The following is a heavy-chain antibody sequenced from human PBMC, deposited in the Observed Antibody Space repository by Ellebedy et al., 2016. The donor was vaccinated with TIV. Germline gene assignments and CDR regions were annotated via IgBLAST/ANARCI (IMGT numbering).Heavy chain of an antibody. CDR2: ISGSGDST. CDR3: ARDPVGVGPAFDI. D-gene: IGHD4-23*01. V-gene: IGHV3-23*01. J-gene: IGHJ3*02. Sequence: GESLKNSCVASGLTFSIYAMNWVRQAPGKGLEWVSVISGSGDSTYYADPVKGRFTISRDNSKNTLYLQMSSLRAEDTAVYYCARDPVGVGPAFDIWGQGTMVTVSS. CDR1: GLTFSIYA.